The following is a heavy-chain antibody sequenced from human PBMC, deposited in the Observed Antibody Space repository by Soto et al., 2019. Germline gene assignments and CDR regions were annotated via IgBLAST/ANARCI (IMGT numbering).Heavy chain of an antibody. CDR1: GGTFSKYT. D-gene: IGHD5-12*01. CDR2: IIPIYGTA. Sequence: QVQLVQSGAEVKKPGSSVKVSCKVSGGTFSKYTINWVRQAPGQGLEWMAGIIPIYGTANYAQNFQGRISVTMDESTTTAYMELRGLRSDDTAIYYCARDRDGYNYWYFDLWGRGSLITVSS. J-gene: IGHJ2*01. V-gene: IGHV1-69*01. CDR3: ARDRDGYNYWYFDL.